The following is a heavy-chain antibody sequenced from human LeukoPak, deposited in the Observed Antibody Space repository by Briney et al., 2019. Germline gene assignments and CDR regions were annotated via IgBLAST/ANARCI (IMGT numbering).Heavy chain of an antibody. J-gene: IGHJ4*02. D-gene: IGHD2-21*01. V-gene: IGHV1-69*13. Sequence: GASEKVSCKASGGTFSSYAISWVRHAPRQGLEWMGGVIPIFGTTNNAHKFHSRVPTTADESTSPAFTEQSSLRSEDTAVYYCARGGSIVVVSARYYFDCGDEGPVVTVS. CDR1: GGTFSSYA. CDR2: VIPIFGTT. CDR3: ARGGSIVVVSARYYFDC.